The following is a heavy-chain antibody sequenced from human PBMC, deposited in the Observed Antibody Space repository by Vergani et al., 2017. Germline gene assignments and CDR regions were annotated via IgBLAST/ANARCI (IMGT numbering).Heavy chain of an antibody. CDR3: ARRDSSSPALDY. D-gene: IGHD6-6*01. V-gene: IGHV3-13*01. CDR1: GFTFSTYD. Sequence: EVQLVESGGGLVQPGGSLRLSCAASGFTFSTYDMHGVRQATGKGLEWVSAIGTAGDTYYPGSVKGRFTISRENAKNSLYLQMNGLRAGDTAVYYCARRDSSSPALDYWGQGTLVTVSS. J-gene: IGHJ4*02. CDR2: IGTAGDT.